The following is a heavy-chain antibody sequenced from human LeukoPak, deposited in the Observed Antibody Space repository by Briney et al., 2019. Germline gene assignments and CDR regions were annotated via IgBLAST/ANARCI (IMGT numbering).Heavy chain of an antibody. CDR2: IYYSGST. J-gene: IGHJ4*02. V-gene: IGHV4-39*01. D-gene: IGHD1-26*01. CDR1: GGSISSTSYY. Sequence: PSETLSLSCTVSGGSISSTSYYWGWIRQPPGKGLEWIRSIYYSGSTYYNPSLRTRVTISVNTSNTQCSLKLTSLLAADTSVYYCARLGAIAFFDYWGQGTLVTVSS. CDR3: ARLGAIAFFDY.